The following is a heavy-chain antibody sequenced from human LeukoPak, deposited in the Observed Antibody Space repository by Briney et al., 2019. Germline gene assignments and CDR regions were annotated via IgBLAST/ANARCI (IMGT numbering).Heavy chain of an antibody. J-gene: IGHJ3*02. V-gene: IGHV4-4*02. CDR3: ARGDYGDYQGAFDI. D-gene: IGHD4-17*01. CDR1: GGSISSSNW. CDR2: IYHSGST. Sequence: SETLSLTCAVSGGSISSSNWWSWVRPPPGKGLEWIGEIYHSGSTNYNPSLKSRVTISVDKSKNQFSLKLSSVTAADTAVYYCARGDYGDYQGAFDIWGQGTMVTVSS.